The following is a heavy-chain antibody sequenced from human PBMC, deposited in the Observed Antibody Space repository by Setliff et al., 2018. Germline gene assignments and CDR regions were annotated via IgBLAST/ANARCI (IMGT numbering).Heavy chain of an antibody. D-gene: IGHD3-10*01. CDR3: AKSYGSGSYRPLFDY. V-gene: IGHV3-48*01. Sequence: PGGSLRLSCAASGFTFSSYSMNWVRQAPGKGLEWVSYISSSSITIYYADSVKGRFTISRDNAKNSLYVQMNSLRAEDTAVYYCAKSYGSGSYRPLFDYWGQGTLVTSPQ. J-gene: IGHJ4*02. CDR2: ISSSSITI. CDR1: GFTFSSYS.